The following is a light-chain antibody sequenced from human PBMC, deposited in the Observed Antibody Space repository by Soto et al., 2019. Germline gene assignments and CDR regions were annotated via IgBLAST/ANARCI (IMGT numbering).Light chain of an antibody. Sequence: EIMLMQFPGTLSLTTREGATLSCRASQSVSNNYLAWYQQKPGQAPRLLIYGASNRATGIPDRFSGSGSGTDFSLTISRLEPEDFAVYYSQQYGSSGTFGQGTKV. J-gene: IGKJ1*01. V-gene: IGKV3-20*01. CDR1: QSVSNNY. CDR2: GAS. CDR3: QQYGSSGT.